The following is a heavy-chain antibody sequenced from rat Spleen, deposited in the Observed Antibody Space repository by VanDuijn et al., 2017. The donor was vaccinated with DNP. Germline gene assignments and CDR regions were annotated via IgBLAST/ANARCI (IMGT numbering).Heavy chain of an antibody. CDR2: ISNTGDNT. CDR1: GFIFSNYW. V-gene: IGHV5-31*01. CDR3: ARQDPFDY. Sequence: EVQLVESGGGPVQPGRSLKLSCVASGFIFSNYWMTWIRQAPGKGLEWVASISNTGDNTYYSDSVKGRFTISRDNAENTVYLQMNSLRSEDTATYYCARQDPFDYWGQGVMVTVSS. J-gene: IGHJ2*01.